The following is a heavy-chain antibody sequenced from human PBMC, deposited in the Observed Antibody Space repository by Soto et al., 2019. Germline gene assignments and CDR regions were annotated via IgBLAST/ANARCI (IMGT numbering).Heavy chain of an antibody. V-gene: IGHV4-34*01. Sequence: SETLSLTCAVYGGSFSGYYWSWIRQPPGKGLEWIGEISHSGSTNYNPSLKSRVTISVDTSKNQFSLKLSSVTAADTAVYYCARCIAARFYWFDPWGQGTLVTVSS. CDR3: ARCIAARFYWFDP. CDR1: GGSFSGYY. J-gene: IGHJ5*02. CDR2: ISHSGST. D-gene: IGHD6-6*01.